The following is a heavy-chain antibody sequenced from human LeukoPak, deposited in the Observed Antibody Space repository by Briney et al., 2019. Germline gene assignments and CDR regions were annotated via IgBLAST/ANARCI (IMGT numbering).Heavy chain of an antibody. V-gene: IGHV3-23*01. D-gene: IGHD5-18*01. CDR3: AKEGGYSYGLYSYYFDY. CDR2: ISGSGGST. Sequence: PGGSLRLSCAASGFTFSSYSMNWVRQAPGKGLEWVSAISGSGGSTYYADSVKGRFTISRDNSKNTLYLQMNSLRAEDTAVYYCAKEGGYSYGLYSYYFDYWGQGTLVTVSS. J-gene: IGHJ4*02. CDR1: GFTFSSYS.